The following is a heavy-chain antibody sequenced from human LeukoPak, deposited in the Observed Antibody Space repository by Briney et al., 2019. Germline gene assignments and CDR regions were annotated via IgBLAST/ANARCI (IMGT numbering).Heavy chain of an antibody. CDR3: ARGSYYDILTGYSPDDAFDI. D-gene: IGHD3-9*01. J-gene: IGHJ3*02. CDR2: IYPSGST. Sequence: PSETLSLTCSVSGYSISSGYFWGWVRQPPGKGLVWIGTIYPSGSTYYNPSLKSRVTISVDTSKNQFSLKLSSVTAADTAVYYCARGSYYDILTGYSPDDAFDIWGQGTTVTVSS. CDR1: GYSISSGYF. V-gene: IGHV4-38-2*02.